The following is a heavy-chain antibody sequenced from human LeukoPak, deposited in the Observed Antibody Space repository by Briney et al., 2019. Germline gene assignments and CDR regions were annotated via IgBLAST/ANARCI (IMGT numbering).Heavy chain of an antibody. D-gene: IGHD4-17*01. Sequence: PGGSLRLSCAASGFTFSSYGMHWVRQAPGKGLQWVAVIWNDGTNKYYADSVKGRFTISRENAKNSLYLQMDNLRPGDTAVYFCAREMTTVTYDAFDIWGQGTMVTVSS. J-gene: IGHJ3*02. CDR2: IWNDGTNK. CDR1: GFTFSSYG. V-gene: IGHV3-33*01. CDR3: AREMTTVTYDAFDI.